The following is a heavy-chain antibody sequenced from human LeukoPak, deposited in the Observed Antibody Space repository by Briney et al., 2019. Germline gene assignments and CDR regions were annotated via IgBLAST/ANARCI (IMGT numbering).Heavy chain of an antibody. Sequence: GGSLRLSCAVSGFTFGDYAMSWVRQAPGKGLEWLGVIRSKAYSGTAEYAASVKGRFTISRDDSKDIAYLEMNSLKTEDTAVYYRTRDTREVRVNSFNDYWGQGALVTVAS. V-gene: IGHV3-49*04. D-gene: IGHD3-10*01. CDR2: IRSKAYSGTA. CDR3: TRDTREVRVNSFNDY. CDR1: GFTFGDYA. J-gene: IGHJ4*02.